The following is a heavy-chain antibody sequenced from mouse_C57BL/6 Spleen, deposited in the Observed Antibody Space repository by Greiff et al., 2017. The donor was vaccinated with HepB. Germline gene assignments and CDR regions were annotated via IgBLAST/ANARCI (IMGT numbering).Heavy chain of an antibody. CDR3: ARSPTGGFYAMDY. J-gene: IGHJ4*01. Sequence: QVHVKQSGPELVKPGASVKLSCKASGYTFTSYDINWVKQRPGQGLEWIGWIYPRDGSTKYNEKFKGKATLNVDTSSSTAYMELHSLTSEDSAVYFCARSPTGGFYAMDYWGQGTSVTVSS. V-gene: IGHV1-85*01. CDR2: IYPRDGST. D-gene: IGHD1-1*02. CDR1: GYTFTSYD.